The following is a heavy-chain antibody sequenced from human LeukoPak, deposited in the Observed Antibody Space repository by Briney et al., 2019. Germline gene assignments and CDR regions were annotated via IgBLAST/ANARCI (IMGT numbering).Heavy chain of an antibody. Sequence: GGSLRLSCAVSGLTLSNYGMSWVRQAPGKGLEWVAGISGSGGGTNYADSVKGRFTISRENPRNTLYLQMNSLRAEDTAVYFCAKRGVVIRVILVGFHKEAYYFDSWGQGALVTVSS. J-gene: IGHJ4*02. V-gene: IGHV3-23*01. CDR3: AKRGVVIRVILVGFHKEAYYFDS. CDR2: ISGSGGGT. D-gene: IGHD3-22*01. CDR1: GLTLSNYG.